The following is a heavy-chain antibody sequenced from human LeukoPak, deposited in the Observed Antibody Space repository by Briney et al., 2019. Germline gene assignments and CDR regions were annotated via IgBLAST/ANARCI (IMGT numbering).Heavy chain of an antibody. J-gene: IGHJ4*02. Sequence: GGSLRLSCAASGFTFSDYYMTWIRQAPGKGLEWVSYISNSGSTIYYADSVKGRFTISRDNGKNSLYLQMNSLRAEDTAVYYRAREHTSGTYYIDYWGQGTLVTVSS. D-gene: IGHD1-26*01. CDR3: AREHTSGTYYIDY. V-gene: IGHV3-11*01. CDR1: GFTFSDYY. CDR2: ISNSGSTI.